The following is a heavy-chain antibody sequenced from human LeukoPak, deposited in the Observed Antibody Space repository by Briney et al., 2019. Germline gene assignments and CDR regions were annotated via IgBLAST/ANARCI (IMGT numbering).Heavy chain of an antibody. Sequence: ASVKVSCKTSGYNFTSYDLNWVRRATGQGLEWMGWVNPNSGNTGYAQKFQGRVTMTMDPSISTAYMELSSLRSEDTAVYYCARRSDDYDSSAYYHWGQGTLVTVSS. CDR1: GYNFTSYD. CDR3: ARRSDDYDSSAYYH. J-gene: IGHJ4*02. V-gene: IGHV1-8*01. CDR2: VNPNSGNT. D-gene: IGHD3-22*01.